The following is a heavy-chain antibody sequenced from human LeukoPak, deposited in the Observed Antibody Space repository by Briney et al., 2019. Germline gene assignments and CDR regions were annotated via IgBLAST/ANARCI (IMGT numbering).Heavy chain of an antibody. V-gene: IGHV3-30*01. J-gene: IGHJ4*02. CDR2: ISSDASIT. CDR1: GFSFGTYA. CDR3: ARDPVGGRPDYLDY. D-gene: IGHD3-10*01. Sequence: GGSLRLSCTASGFSFGTYAMHWVRQAPGKGFEWVAVISSDASITIYPDSMRGPFTISRDNSKNTLYLDMNNLRGEDTALYFCARDPVGGRPDYLDYWGQGTLVTVSS.